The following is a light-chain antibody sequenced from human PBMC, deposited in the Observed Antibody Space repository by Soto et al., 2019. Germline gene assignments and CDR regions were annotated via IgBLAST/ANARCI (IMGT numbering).Light chain of an antibody. CDR1: QSVSSN. J-gene: IGKJ2*01. CDR2: GAS. V-gene: IGKV3-15*01. CDR3: QQYNNWPPYT. Sequence: EIVMTQSPATLSVSPGERATLSCRASQSVSSNLAWYQQKPGQAPRRLIYGASTRATGIAARFSGSGSGTEFTLTINSLQSEDFAVYYCQQYNNWPPYTFGQGTKLEIK.